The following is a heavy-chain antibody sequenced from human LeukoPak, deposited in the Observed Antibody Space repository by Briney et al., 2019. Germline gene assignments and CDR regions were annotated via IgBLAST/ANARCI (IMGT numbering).Heavy chain of an antibody. CDR1: GGTFSSYV. D-gene: IGHD3-10*01. V-gene: IGHV1-69*06. CDR2: IIPIFGTA. CDR3: ATGLVRALFF. Sequence: SVKVSCKASGGTFSSYVISWVRQAPGQGLEWMGGIIPIFGTANYAQKFQGRVTMTEDTSTDTAYMELSSLRSEDTAVYYCATGLVRALFFWGQGTLVTVSS. J-gene: IGHJ4*02.